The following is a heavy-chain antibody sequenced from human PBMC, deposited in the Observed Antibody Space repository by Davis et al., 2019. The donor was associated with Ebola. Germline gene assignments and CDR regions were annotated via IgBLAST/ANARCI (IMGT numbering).Heavy chain of an antibody. Sequence: PGGSLRLSCAVSGLSFETYAMTWVRQAPGKGLEWIGYVYYTGSTDYNPSLKSRVTISVDTSKNQFSLKLTSVTAADTAVYYCARSRTTVAPYYFDYWGQGTLVSVSS. D-gene: IGHD4-23*01. CDR3: ARSRTTVAPYYFDY. CDR1: GLSFETYA. V-gene: IGHV4-59*01. J-gene: IGHJ4*02. CDR2: VYYTGST.